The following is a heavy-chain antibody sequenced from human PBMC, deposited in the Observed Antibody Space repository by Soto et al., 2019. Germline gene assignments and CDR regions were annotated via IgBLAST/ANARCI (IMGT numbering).Heavy chain of an antibody. J-gene: IGHJ4*02. Sequence: GASVKVSCKASGGTFSSYAISWVRQAPGQGLEWMGGIIPIFGTANYAQKFQGRVTITVDESTSTAYMELSSLRSEDTAVYYCARVPTYYYDSSGYSTSPFDYWGQGTLVTVSS. CDR3: ARVPTYYYDSSGYSTSPFDY. D-gene: IGHD3-22*01. CDR1: GGTFSSYA. CDR2: IIPIFGTA. V-gene: IGHV1-69*13.